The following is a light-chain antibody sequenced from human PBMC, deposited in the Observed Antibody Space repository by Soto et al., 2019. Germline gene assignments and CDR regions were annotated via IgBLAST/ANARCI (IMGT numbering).Light chain of an antibody. V-gene: IGKV3-20*01. CDR2: DAS. CDR3: QQYGSTPLT. Sequence: EIVLTQSPGTLSLSPGERVTLSYRASQSVSSSYLAGYQQKPGQAPRLLIHDASSRATGIPDRFSGSGSGTDFTLTISRLEPEGFAVYYWQQYGSTPLTFGGGTKVEIK. CDR1: QSVSSSY. J-gene: IGKJ4*01.